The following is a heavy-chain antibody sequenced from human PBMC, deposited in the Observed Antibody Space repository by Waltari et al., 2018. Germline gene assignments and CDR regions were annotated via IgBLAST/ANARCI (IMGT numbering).Heavy chain of an antibody. Sequence: QVQLVQSGAEGKKPGASVKVSCKASGGTFSSYAISWGRQAPGQGLEWMGGIIPSFGTANYAQKSQGRVTITADESTITAYMELSSLRSEDTAVYYCAVGSSYGTGLGYWGQGTLVTVSS. V-gene: IGHV1-69*13. D-gene: IGHD5-18*01. J-gene: IGHJ4*02. CDR2: IIPSFGTA. CDR1: GGTFSSYA. CDR3: AVGSSYGTGLGY.